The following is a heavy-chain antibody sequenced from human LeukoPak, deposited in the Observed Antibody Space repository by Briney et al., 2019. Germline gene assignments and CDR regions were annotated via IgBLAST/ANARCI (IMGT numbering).Heavy chain of an antibody. Sequence: PSQTLSLTCTVSGGSISSGGYHWSWIRQHPGKGLEWIVYIYYSGSTYYNPSLKSRVTISVDTSKNQFSLKLSSVTAADTAVYYCARDGRFLEWLPTSHYYYMDVWGKGTTVTVSS. V-gene: IGHV4-31*03. D-gene: IGHD3-3*01. CDR1: GGSISSGGYH. CDR3: ARDGRFLEWLPTSHYYYMDV. CDR2: IYYSGST. J-gene: IGHJ6*03.